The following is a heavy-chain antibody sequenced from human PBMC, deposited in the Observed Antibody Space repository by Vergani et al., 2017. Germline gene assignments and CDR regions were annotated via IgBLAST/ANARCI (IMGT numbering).Heavy chain of an antibody. J-gene: IGHJ4*02. CDR3: AIVTDYYDRSGYYLDY. D-gene: IGHD3-22*01. Sequence: QVQLVQSGSEVRKPGASVKVSCQVSGYSLTELTIHWVRQAPGKGLEWMGGFDPEHGEVTFAHHIQGRVTMTEDRSTDTAYMELGSLRPEDTALYYCAIVTDYYDRSGYYLDYWGQGALVTVSS. CDR2: FDPEHGEV. CDR1: GYSLTELT. V-gene: IGHV1-24*01.